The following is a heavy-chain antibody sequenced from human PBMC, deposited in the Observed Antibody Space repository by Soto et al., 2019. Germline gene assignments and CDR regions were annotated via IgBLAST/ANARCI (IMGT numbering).Heavy chain of an antibody. V-gene: IGHV4-4*08. D-gene: IGHD6-19*01. CDR3: ARGSGWYYY. Sequence: QVQLQESGPGLVKPSETLSLTCTVSGGSIRSYYWSWIRQPPGKGLEWIGYIYSSGSTNYNPSLKSRVTISVDTSKNQFSLKLSSVIAADTAVYYCARGSGWYYYWGQGILVTVSS. J-gene: IGHJ4*02. CDR1: GGSIRSYY. CDR2: IYSSGST.